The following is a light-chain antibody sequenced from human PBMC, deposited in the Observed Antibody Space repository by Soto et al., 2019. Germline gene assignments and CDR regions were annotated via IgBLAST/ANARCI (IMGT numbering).Light chain of an antibody. CDR2: GAS. CDR3: QQYNNWPPDT. V-gene: IGKV3-15*01. J-gene: IGKJ2*01. Sequence: EIVMTQSPATLSVSPGERATLSFRASQSVSSNLAWYQQKPGQAPRLLIYGASTRATGIPARFSGSGSGTEFTLTISSLQSEDFAVYCCQQYNNWPPDTFGQGTKLEIK. CDR1: QSVSSN.